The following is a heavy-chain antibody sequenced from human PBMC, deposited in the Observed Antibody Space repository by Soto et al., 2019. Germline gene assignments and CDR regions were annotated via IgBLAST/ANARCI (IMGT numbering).Heavy chain of an antibody. Sequence: QITLKESGPTLVKPTQPLTLTCTFSGFSLSTSGVGVGWIRQPPGKALEWLALIYWDDDKRYSPSLKSRLTITKDTSKNQVVLTMTNMDPVDTATYYCAQSTNYDILTGYYLSYNWFDPWGQGTLVTVSS. CDR1: GFSLSTSGVG. CDR2: IYWDDDK. D-gene: IGHD3-9*01. V-gene: IGHV2-5*02. J-gene: IGHJ5*02. CDR3: AQSTNYDILTGYYLSYNWFDP.